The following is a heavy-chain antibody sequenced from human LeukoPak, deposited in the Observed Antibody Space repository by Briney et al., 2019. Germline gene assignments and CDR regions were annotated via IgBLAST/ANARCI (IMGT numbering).Heavy chain of an antibody. CDR3: ARARYGSGSYPLGY. CDR2: IIPIFGTA. Sequence: PSVKVSCKASGRTFSSYAISWERQAPGQALEWMGRIIPIFGTANYARKFQGRVTSTTDESTSTADMELSSLRPEDTAVYYCARARYGSGSYPLGYWGEGTLVTVSS. J-gene: IGHJ4*02. V-gene: IGHV1-69*05. CDR1: GRTFSSYA. D-gene: IGHD3-10*01.